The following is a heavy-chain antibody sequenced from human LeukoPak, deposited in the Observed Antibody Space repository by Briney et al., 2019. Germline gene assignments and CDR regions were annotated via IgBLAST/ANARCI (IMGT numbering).Heavy chain of an antibody. J-gene: IGHJ3*02. Sequence: SETLSLTCTVSGGSFISSSYLWGWIRQPPEKGLEWIANIFYSGGTEYNASLRSRVTISVDTSKNQYSLKVTSLTAADTAVYYCARMRAMSDDSFDIWGQGTKVTVSS. CDR3: ARMRAMSDDSFDI. D-gene: IGHD3-22*01. CDR1: GGSFISSSYL. V-gene: IGHV4-39*01. CDR2: IFYSGGT.